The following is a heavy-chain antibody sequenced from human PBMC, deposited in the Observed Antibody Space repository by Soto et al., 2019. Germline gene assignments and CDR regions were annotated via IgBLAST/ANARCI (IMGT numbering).Heavy chain of an antibody. V-gene: IGHV1-18*01. D-gene: IGHD3-10*01. CDR2: ISAYNGNT. J-gene: IGHJ3*02. CDR1: GYTFTSYG. Sequence: ASVKVSCKASGYTFTSYGISWVRQAPGQGLEWMGWISAYNGNTNYAQKLQGRVTMTTDTSTSTAYMELRSLRSDDTAVYYCARGPITMVRGVINYAFDIWGQGTMVTVSS. CDR3: ARGPITMVRGVINYAFDI.